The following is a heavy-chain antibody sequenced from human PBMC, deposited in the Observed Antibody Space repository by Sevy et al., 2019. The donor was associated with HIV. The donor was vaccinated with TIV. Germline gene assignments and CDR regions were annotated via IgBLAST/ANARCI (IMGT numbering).Heavy chain of an antibody. J-gene: IGHJ3*02. CDR3: ARHCSGGSCLDAFDI. Sequence: SETLSLTCTVSGGSISSYYWSWIRQPPGKGLEWIGYIYYSGSTNYNPSLKSRVTISVDTSKNQFSLNLSAVTVADTAVYYCARHCSGGSCLDAFDIWGQGTMVTVSS. D-gene: IGHD2-15*01. CDR2: IYYSGST. CDR1: GGSISSYY. V-gene: IGHV4-59*01.